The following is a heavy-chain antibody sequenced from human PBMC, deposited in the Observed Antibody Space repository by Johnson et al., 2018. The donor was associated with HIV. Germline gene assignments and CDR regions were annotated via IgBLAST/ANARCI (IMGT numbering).Heavy chain of an antibody. V-gene: IGHV3-30*04. J-gene: IGHJ3*02. CDR1: GFTFSSSA. CDR2: ISYDGSNK. Sequence: QVQLVESGGGVVQPGKSLRLSFAASGFTFSSSAMHWVRQAPGQGLQWVALISYDGSNKYYADSVKGRFTISRDNSKNTLYLQMNSRRAEDTALYYCARDMRWSKAFDIWGQGTMVTVSS. CDR3: ARDMRWSKAFDI. D-gene: IGHD3-3*01.